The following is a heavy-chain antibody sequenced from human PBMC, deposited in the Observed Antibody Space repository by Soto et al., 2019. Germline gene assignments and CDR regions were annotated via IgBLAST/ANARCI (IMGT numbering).Heavy chain of an antibody. Sequence: GGSLRLSCTPSGFIFSDYSMNWVRQAPGKGLEWISYITTTSSTMYYADSVKGRITISRDNAKNSLYLQMNSLRDEDTAVYYCARDSSGRQYYGMDVWGQGTTVTVSS. J-gene: IGHJ6*02. D-gene: IGHD3-22*01. CDR3: ARDSSGRQYYGMDV. CDR1: GFIFSDYS. CDR2: ITTTSSTM. V-gene: IGHV3-48*02.